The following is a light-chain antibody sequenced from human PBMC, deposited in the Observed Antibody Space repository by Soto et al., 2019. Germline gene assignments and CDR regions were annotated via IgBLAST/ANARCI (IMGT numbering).Light chain of an antibody. V-gene: IGLV2-14*01. Sequence: QSALTQPASVSGSPGQSITITCTGTTSDIGGYNYVSWYQQHPGKAPKVMIYEVTNRPSGVSNRFSGSKSGNTASLTISGLQHEDEADYYCSSYTSGSTLVVFGGGTKLTVL. J-gene: IGLJ2*01. CDR3: SSYTSGSTLVV. CDR2: EVT. CDR1: TSDIGGYNY.